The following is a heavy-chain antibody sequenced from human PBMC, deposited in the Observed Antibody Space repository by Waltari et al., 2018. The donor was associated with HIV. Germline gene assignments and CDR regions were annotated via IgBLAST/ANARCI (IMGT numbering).Heavy chain of an antibody. CDR1: GDSISRPC. Sequence: QVQLPESGPGLVKPSETLSLTCPVSGDSISRPCWHWIRQPPGKGLEWIVYIYYSGSTNYNPSLKSRVTISVDTSKNQFSLNLSSVTVADTDVYFCARLPGVSSIAARRFDYWGQGSLVTVSS. D-gene: IGHD6-6*01. CDR2: IYYSGST. V-gene: IGHV4-59*11. CDR3: ARLPGVSSIAARRFDY. J-gene: IGHJ4*02.